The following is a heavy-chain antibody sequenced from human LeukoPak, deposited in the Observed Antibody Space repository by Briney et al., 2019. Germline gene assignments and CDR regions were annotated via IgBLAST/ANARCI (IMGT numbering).Heavy chain of an antibody. Sequence: GGSLRLSCVASGFTFSNYAMSWVRQAPGKGLEWVSAITGSGTNRYYAGSLKGRFTTSRDNSKNTVFLQMNSLRHEDTAIYYCVIWGDYDVLTGYYVPDYWGQGTLVTVAS. J-gene: IGHJ4*02. CDR1: GFTFSNYA. D-gene: IGHD3-9*01. CDR3: VIWGDYDVLTGYYVPDY. V-gene: IGHV3-23*01. CDR2: ITGSGTNR.